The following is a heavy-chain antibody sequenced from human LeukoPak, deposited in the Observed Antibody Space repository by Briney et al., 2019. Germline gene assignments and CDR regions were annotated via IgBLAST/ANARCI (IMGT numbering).Heavy chain of an antibody. CDR3: TRHYDDYVWGSYRYGYDY. D-gene: IGHD3-16*02. CDR1: GFTFSGSA. J-gene: IGHJ4*02. V-gene: IGHV3-73*01. CDR2: IRSKANSYAT. Sequence: PGGSLRLSCAASGFTFSGSAMHWVRQASGKGLERVGRIRSKANSYATAYAASVKGRFTISRDDSKNTAYLQMNSLKTEDTAVYYCTRHYDDYVWGSYRYGYDYWGQGTLVTVPS.